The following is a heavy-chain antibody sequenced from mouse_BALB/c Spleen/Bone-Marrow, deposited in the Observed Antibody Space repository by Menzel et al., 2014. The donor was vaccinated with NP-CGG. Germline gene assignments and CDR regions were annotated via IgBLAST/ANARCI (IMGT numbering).Heavy chain of an antibody. CDR2: IFPGIGTT. V-gene: IGHV1S132*01. J-gene: IGHJ2*01. CDR1: GYTFTNYW. CDR3: AGGGNYGY. Sequence: VQLQQSGAELVKPGASVKLSCKTSGYTFTNYWIQWVKQRPGQGLGWIGEIFPGIGTTYYNEKFKGKATLTIDTSSSTAYMQLSSLTSEDSAVYFCAGGGNYGYWAQGTTLTVSS. D-gene: IGHD2-1*01.